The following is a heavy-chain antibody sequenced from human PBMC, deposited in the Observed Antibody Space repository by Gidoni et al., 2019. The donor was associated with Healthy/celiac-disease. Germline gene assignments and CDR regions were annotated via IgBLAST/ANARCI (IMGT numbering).Heavy chain of an antibody. J-gene: IGHJ3*02. CDR1: GYTFTSYA. CDR2: IKTNTGNP. V-gene: IGHV7-4-1*02. Sequence: QLQLVHSGSELTTPGASVKVSCKASGYTFTSYAMNWVRQDPGQGLEWMGWIKTNTGNPTYDQGFTGRFVFSLDTAGRTAYLQIRSLKAEDTAVYYCAREPVPDASDAFDIWGQGTMVTVSS. D-gene: IGHD2-2*01. CDR3: AREPVPDASDAFDI.